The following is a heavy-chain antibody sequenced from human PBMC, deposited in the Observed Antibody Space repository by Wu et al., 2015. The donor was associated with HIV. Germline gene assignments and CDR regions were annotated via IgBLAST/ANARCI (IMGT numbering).Heavy chain of an antibody. CDR2: IIPIFGTA. D-gene: IGHD4-17*01. CDR1: GGTFSSYA. V-gene: IGHV1-69*12. J-gene: IGHJ5*02. CDR3: ARGARNLRLDYSWFDP. Sequence: QVQLVQSGAEVKKPGSSVKVSCKASGGTFSSYAISWVRQAPGQGLEWMGGIIPIFGTANYAQKFQGRVTITADESTSTAYMELSSLRSEDTAVYYCARGARNLRLDYSWFDPWGQGNPWSPSPQ.